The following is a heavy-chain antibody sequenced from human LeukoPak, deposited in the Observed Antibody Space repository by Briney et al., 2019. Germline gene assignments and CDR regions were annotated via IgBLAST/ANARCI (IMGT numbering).Heavy chain of an antibody. CDR2: VGGGGDYT. V-gene: IGHV3-23*01. D-gene: IGHD2-21*02. CDR1: GFTFTSYV. J-gene: IGHJ4*02. Sequence: GGYLRLSCAASGFTFTSYVMSWVRQAPGKGLEWVASVGGGGDYTYYSDSVKGRFAISRDNSENTVYLQMKSLRAEDTAVYYCVRRTASDFWGQGALVTVSS. CDR3: VRRTASDF.